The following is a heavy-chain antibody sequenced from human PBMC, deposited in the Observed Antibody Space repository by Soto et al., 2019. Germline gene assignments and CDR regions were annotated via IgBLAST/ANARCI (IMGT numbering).Heavy chain of an antibody. CDR3: ARRGLNYYYYGLDV. V-gene: IGHV4-59*08. Sequence: QVQLQESGPGLVKPSETLSLTCTVSGGSISSYYWSWIRQPPGKGLEWIGYIYYSGSTNYNPSLKSPVTISVDTSKTQSSLKLSSVTAADTAVYYCARRGLNYYYYGLDVWGQGTTVTVSS. CDR1: GGSISSYY. CDR2: IYYSGST. J-gene: IGHJ6*02.